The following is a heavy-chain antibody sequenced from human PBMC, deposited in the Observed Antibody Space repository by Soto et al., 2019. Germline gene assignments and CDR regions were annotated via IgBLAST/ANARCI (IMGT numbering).Heavy chain of an antibody. J-gene: IGHJ4*02. CDR3: AKDFSRGPMGMSLDS. V-gene: IGHV3-30*18. Sequence: QVHLVKSGGGVVHPGRSLRLSCTASGFSFSDFGMHWVSQAPGKGLEWLALISSDGSNKFYADSVRGRFTVSRDRSENTLHLHMNAVRIDDTAMYYCAKDFSRGPMGMSLDSWGQGTLVIVSS. CDR1: GFSFSDFG. D-gene: IGHD1-26*01. CDR2: ISSDGSNK.